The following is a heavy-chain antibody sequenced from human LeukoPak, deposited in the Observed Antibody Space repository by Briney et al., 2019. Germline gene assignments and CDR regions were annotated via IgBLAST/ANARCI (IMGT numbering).Heavy chain of an antibody. D-gene: IGHD3-10*01. V-gene: IGHV4-39*07. CDR1: GGSISSSSYY. Sequence: SETLSLTCTVSGGSISSSSYYWGWIRQPPGKGLEWIGSIYYSGSTNYNPSLKSRVPISVNTSKNQFSLKLSSVTAADTAVYYCATYYGSGSYGGDYFDYWGQGTLVTVSS. CDR3: ATYYGSGSYGGDYFDY. J-gene: IGHJ4*02. CDR2: IYYSGST.